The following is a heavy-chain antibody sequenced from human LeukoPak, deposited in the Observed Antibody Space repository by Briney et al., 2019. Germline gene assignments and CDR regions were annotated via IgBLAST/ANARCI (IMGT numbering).Heavy chain of an antibody. Sequence: GGSLRLSCAASGFTFSTYSMNWVRQAPGKGLEWVSAISGSGGSTYYADSVKGRFTISRDNSKNTLYLQMNTLRAEDTAVYYCAKSPFIWFGESAYFDYWGQGTLVTVSS. CDR2: ISGSGGST. J-gene: IGHJ4*02. CDR3: AKSPFIWFGESAYFDY. V-gene: IGHV3-23*01. D-gene: IGHD3-10*01. CDR1: GFTFSTYS.